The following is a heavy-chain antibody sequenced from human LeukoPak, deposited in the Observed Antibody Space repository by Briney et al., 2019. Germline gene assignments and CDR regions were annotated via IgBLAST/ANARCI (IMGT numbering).Heavy chain of an antibody. CDR3: ARAGSPAFDP. J-gene: IGHJ5*02. Sequence: PGGSLPPSCAASGFTFTNFELNWVRQAPGKGLEWVSYISYSGSTTSYADSVKGRFTISRDNAKNSLYLQMNSLRAEDPAVYYCARAGSPAFDPWGQGTLVTVSS. CDR2: ISYSGSTT. V-gene: IGHV3-48*03. D-gene: IGHD3-10*01. CDR1: GFTFTNFE.